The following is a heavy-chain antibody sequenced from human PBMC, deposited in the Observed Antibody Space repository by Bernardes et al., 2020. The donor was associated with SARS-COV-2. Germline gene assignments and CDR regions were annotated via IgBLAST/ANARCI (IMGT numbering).Heavy chain of an antibody. D-gene: IGHD3-22*01. J-gene: IGHJ4*02. Sequence: GGSLRLSCAASGFTFSNAWMNWVRQAPGKGLEWVGHIRRKTDGGTTDYAAPVKGRFTISGDDSKNTMYLQMNRLKTEDTAVYYCTTGAEIYYDSSGFSYYFDFWGQGTLVTVSS. CDR2: IRRKTDGGTT. V-gene: IGHV3-15*07. CDR3: TTGAEIYYDSSGFSYYFDF. CDR1: GFTFSNAW.